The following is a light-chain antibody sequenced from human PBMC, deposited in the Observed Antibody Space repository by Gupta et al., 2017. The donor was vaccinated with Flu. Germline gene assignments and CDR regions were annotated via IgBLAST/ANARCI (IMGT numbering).Light chain of an antibody. Sequence: SWHGSYAIAWHQQQPEKGPRYLMKLNSDGSHSKGDGIPDRFSGSSSGAERYLTIASLQSEDEADYYCQTWGTGIGVFGTGTKVTVL. V-gene: IGLV4-69*01. J-gene: IGLJ1*01. CDR1: SWHGSYA. CDR2: LNSDGSH. CDR3: QTWGTGIGV.